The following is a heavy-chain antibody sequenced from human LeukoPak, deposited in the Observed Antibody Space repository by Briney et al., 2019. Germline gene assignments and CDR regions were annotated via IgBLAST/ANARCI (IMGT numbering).Heavy chain of an antibody. Sequence: ASVKVSCKASGYTFTNYFMHWGRQAPGQGLEWMGIINPSGGSTSYAQKFQGRVTMTRDMSTSTVYMELSSLRSEDTAVYYCAQYSGYEDVDAFDIWGQGTMVTVSS. CDR3: AQYSGYEDVDAFDI. J-gene: IGHJ3*02. CDR1: GYTFTNYF. V-gene: IGHV1-46*01. D-gene: IGHD5-12*01. CDR2: INPSGGST.